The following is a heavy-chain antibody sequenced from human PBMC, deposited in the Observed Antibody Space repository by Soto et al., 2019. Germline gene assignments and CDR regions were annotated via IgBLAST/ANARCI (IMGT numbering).Heavy chain of an antibody. D-gene: IGHD3-9*01. CDR2: IYYSGST. CDR1: GGPISSGGYY. V-gene: IGHV4-31*03. J-gene: IGHJ5*02. Sequence: SETLSLTCTVSGGPISSGGYYWSWIRQHPGKGLEWIGYIYYSGSTYYNPSLKSRVTISVDTSKNQFSLKLSSVTAADTAVYYCAGVLRYFDWLFQGWFDPWGQGTLVTVSS. CDR3: AGVLRYFDWLFQGWFDP.